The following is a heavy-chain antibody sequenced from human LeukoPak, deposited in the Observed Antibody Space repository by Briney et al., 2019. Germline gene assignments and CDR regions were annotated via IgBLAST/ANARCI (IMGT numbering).Heavy chain of an antibody. J-gene: IGHJ3*02. Sequence: GGSLRLSCAASGFIVDDYGMYWVRQAPGKGLEWVSLISGDGGSTYYADSVKGRFTISRDNSKNSLLLQMNSLRTEDTALYYCAKDILSEQWHDAFDIWGQGTMVTVSS. CDR2: ISGDGGST. CDR1: GFIVDDYG. V-gene: IGHV3-43*02. D-gene: IGHD6-19*01. CDR3: AKDILSEQWHDAFDI.